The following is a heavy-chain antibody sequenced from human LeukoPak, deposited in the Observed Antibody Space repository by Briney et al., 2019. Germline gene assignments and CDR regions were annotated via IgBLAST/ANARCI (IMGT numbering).Heavy chain of an antibody. Sequence: TGGSLRLSCEASGFTFSAYAMTWVRQAPGQGLEWVSSISSSSSYIYYADSVKGRFTISRDNAKNSLYLQMNSLRAEDTAVYYCARSPRPGAAAGIWSWFDPWGQGTLVTVSS. CDR1: GFTFSAYA. D-gene: IGHD6-13*01. CDR3: ARSPRPGAAAGIWSWFDP. J-gene: IGHJ5*02. CDR2: ISSSSSYI. V-gene: IGHV3-21*03.